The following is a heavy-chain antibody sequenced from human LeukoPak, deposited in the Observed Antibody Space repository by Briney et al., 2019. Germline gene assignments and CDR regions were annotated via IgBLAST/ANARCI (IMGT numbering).Heavy chain of an antibody. CDR1: GYSFTDYY. CDR2: INPNSGGT. D-gene: IGHD5-18*01. V-gene: IGHV1-2*02. Sequence: ASVKVSCKTSGYSFTDYYMHWVRQAPGQGLEWMGWINPNSGGTNYAQKFQGRVTMTRDTSISTAYMELSRLRSDDTAVYYCARDYGYSYGRNFDYWGQGTLVTVSS. CDR3: ARDYGYSYGRNFDY. J-gene: IGHJ4*02.